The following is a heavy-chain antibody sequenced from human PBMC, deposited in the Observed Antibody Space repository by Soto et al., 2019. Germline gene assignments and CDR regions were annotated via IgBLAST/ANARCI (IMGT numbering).Heavy chain of an antibody. CDR2: IESSGST. CDR3: ARAVNDYDSRGYRTSYFDS. V-gene: IGHV4-31*03. Sequence: PSETLSLTCTVSGASISSGVYYWTWIRQHPGKGLEWIGYIESSGSTLFNPSPKSRVAISVDPSKSHFSLNLNSVTAADTAIYYCARAVNDYDSRGYRTSYFDSWGHGTLVTVSS. CDR1: GASISSGVYY. J-gene: IGHJ4*01. D-gene: IGHD3-22*01.